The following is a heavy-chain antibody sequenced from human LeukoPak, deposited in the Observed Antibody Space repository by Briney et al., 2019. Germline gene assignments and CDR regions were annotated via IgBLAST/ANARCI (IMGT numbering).Heavy chain of an antibody. V-gene: IGHV3-23*01. CDR2: ISNSGESP. Sequence: GGSLRLSCAASGFTFSRYAMSWVRQAPGKGLEWVCGISNSGESPYYASSVEGRFTISRDNSENTLYLEINSLRAEDTAVYYCAKKSRDGYNPFDYVGQGTLVTVSS. D-gene: IGHD5-24*01. J-gene: IGHJ4*02. CDR1: GFTFSRYA. CDR3: AKKSRDGYNPFDY.